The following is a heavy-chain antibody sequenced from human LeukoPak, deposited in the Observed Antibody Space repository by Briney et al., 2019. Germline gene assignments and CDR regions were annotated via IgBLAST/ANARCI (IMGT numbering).Heavy chain of an antibody. J-gene: IGHJ4*02. CDR3: ARVAVAEFYYFDY. D-gene: IGHD6-19*01. CDR1: GFTFSSYA. CDR2: ISYDGSNK. V-gene: IGHV3-30*04. Sequence: GGSLRLPCAASGFTFSSYAMHWVRQAPGKGLEWVAVISYDGSNKYYADSVKGRFTISRDNSKNTLYLQMNSLRAEDTAVYYCARVAVAEFYYFDYWGQGTLVTVSS.